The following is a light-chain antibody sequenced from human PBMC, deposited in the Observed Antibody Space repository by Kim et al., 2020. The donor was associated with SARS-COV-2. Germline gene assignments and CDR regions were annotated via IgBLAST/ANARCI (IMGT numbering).Light chain of an antibody. CDR2: GAS. V-gene: IGKV3D-15*01. J-gene: IGKJ1*01. CDR3: QQYNNWPRT. CDR1: QTVSRN. Sequence: ERVMTQSPATLAVSPGEGATLSCRASQTVSRNLAWYQQKPGQAPRLLIYGASTRATGIPARFSGSGSGTEFTLTISSLQSEDFAVYYCQQYNNWPRTFGQGTKVDIK.